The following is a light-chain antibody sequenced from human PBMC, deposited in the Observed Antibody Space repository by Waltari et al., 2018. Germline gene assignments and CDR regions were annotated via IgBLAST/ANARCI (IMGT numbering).Light chain of an antibody. J-gene: IGKJ2*01. CDR2: GAS. Sequence: EIVMTQSPVTLSVSPGERATLPCRASQSVSSNLAWYQQKPGQAPRVLIYGASTRATGIPARFSGSGSGTEFTLTISSLQSEDFVVYYCQQYNNWPLYTFGQGTKLEIK. V-gene: IGKV3-15*01. CDR3: QQYNNWPLYT. CDR1: QSVSSN.